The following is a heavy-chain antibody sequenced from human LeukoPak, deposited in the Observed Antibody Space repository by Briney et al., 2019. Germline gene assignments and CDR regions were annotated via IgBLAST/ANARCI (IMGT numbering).Heavy chain of an antibody. J-gene: IGHJ5*02. CDR3: ASHSEVNWFDP. CDR2: IYYSGST. CDR1: GGSISSSSYY. Sequence: SETLSLTCTVSGGSISSSSYYWGWIRQPPGKGLEWIGSIYYSGSTYYNPSLKSRVTISVDTSKNQFSLKLSSVTAADTAVYYCASHSEVNWFDPWGQGTLVTVSS. D-gene: IGHD2-15*01. V-gene: IGHV4-39*07.